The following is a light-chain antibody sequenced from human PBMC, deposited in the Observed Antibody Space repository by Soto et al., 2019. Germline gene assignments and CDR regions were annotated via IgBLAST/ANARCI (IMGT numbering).Light chain of an antibody. V-gene: IGLV2-23*02. CDR1: SSDVGSYNL. Sequence: QSALTQPASVSGSPGQSITISCTGTSSDVGSYNLVSWYQQHPGKAPKLMIYEVSKRPSGVSNRFSGSKSGNTASLTISGLHAEDEADYYCCSYAGSSTPGVFGGGTKLTVL. J-gene: IGLJ2*01. CDR2: EVS. CDR3: CSYAGSSTPGV.